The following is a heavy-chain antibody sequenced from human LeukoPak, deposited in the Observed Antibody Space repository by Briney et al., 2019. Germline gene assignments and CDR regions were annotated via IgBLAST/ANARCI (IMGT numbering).Heavy chain of an antibody. D-gene: IGHD5-18*01. CDR3: ARVLGYSYGYAFDY. Sequence: SETLSLTCTVSGGSISSYYWSWIRQPPGKGLEWIGYIHYSGSTNYNTSLKSRVTISLDTSKNQCSLKLSSVTAADTAVYYRARVLGYSYGYAFDYWGQGTLVTVSS. V-gene: IGHV4-59*01. CDR2: IHYSGST. CDR1: GGSISSYY. J-gene: IGHJ4*02.